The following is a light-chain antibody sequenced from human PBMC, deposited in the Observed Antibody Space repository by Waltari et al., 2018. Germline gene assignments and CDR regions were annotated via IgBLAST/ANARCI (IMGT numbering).Light chain of an antibody. CDR2: DVS. CDR1: SSDVGTYNS. V-gene: IGLV2-14*03. CDR3: SSQSSDDVVL. Sequence: SALTQPASVSGSPGQSITISCTGTSSDVGTYNSLSWYQDHPGQGPKVIIYDVSDRPSGVSARFSGSKSGNTASLTISGLQAEDEADYYCSSQSSDDVVLFGGGTKVTVL. J-gene: IGLJ3*02.